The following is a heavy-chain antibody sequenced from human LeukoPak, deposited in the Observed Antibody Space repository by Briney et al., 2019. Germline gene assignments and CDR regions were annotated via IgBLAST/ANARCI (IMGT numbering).Heavy chain of an antibody. Sequence: ASVEVSCKASGYTFTSYAMNWVRQAPGQGLEWMGWINTNTGNPTYAQGFTGRFVFSLDTSVSTAYLQISSLKAEDTAVYYCARDNEIWFGELWRYYFDYWGQGTLVTVSS. CDR2: INTNTGNP. V-gene: IGHV7-4-1*02. D-gene: IGHD3-10*01. J-gene: IGHJ4*02. CDR1: GYTFTSYA. CDR3: ARDNEIWFGELWRYYFDY.